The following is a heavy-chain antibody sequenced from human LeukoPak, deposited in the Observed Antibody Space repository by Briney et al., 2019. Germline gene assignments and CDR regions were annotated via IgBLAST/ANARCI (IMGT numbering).Heavy chain of an antibody. CDR1: GDSISSSSCN. CDR3: ARDQVDYDIPDHFDY. D-gene: IGHD3-22*01. V-gene: IGHV4-30-2*01. Sequence: PSETLSLTCKVSGDSISSSSCNWSWIRQPPGKGLEWIGYISQSGNSYFTPSLKSRATISVDRSKNHFSLTLISVTAADTAVYYCARDQVDYDIPDHFDYWGKGTLVAVSS. CDR2: ISQSGNS. J-gene: IGHJ4*02.